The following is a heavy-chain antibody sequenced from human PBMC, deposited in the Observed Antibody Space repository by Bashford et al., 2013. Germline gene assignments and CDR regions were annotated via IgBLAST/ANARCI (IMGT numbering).Heavy chain of an antibody. V-gene: IGHV3-15*01. J-gene: IGHJ4*02. CDR2: IKSKTDGGTT. D-gene: IGHD1-26*01. Sequence: VRQAPGKGLEWVGRIKSKTDGGTTDYAAPVKGRFTISRDDSKNTLYLQNEQPENRDTAVYYCTTTEEWXPYYFDYWGQGTLVTVSX. CDR3: TTTEEWXPYYFDY.